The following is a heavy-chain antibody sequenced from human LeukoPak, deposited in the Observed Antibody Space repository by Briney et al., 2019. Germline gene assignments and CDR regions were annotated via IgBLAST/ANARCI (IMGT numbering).Heavy chain of an antibody. J-gene: IGHJ4*02. V-gene: IGHV3-23*01. D-gene: IGHD4-17*01. CDR3: TRDSCYGDYSTAFDY. CDR1: GFIFSNYA. Sequence: GGSLRLSCAASGFIFSNYAMTWVRQAPGKGLEWVSSSGSTTDYSDSVKGRFTISRDNSKNTLYLQMNSLRADDTAVYYCTRDSCYGDYSTAFDYWGQGALVTVSS. CDR2: SGSTT.